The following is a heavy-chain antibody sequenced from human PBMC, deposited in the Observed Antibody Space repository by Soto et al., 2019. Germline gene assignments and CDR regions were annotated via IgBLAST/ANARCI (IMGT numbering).Heavy chain of an antibody. V-gene: IGHV1-69*06. Sequence: SVKVSCNASGGALRRNAITWVRQAPGQGLEWMGEIIPIFGTTTYAQKFQGRVTISADKSTNTTYMDLSSLRSEDTAVYYCARAPGNTGYANRGRFDHWGPGTLVTVSS. D-gene: IGHD5-12*01. CDR2: IIPIFGTT. CDR3: ARAPGNTGYANRGRFDH. CDR1: GGALRRNA. J-gene: IGHJ5*02.